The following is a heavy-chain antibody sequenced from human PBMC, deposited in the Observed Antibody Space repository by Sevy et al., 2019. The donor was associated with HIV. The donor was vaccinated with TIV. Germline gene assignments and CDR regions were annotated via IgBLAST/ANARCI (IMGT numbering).Heavy chain of an antibody. CDR3: VKDSAPIFGVVIAYLDY. CDR1: GFTFSSYA. Sequence: GGSLRLSCSASGFTFSSYAMHWVRQAPGKGLEYVSAISSNGGSTYYADSVKGRFTISRDNSKNTLYLQMSCLGAEDTAGYYCVKDSAPIFGVVIAYLDYWGQGTLVTVSS. V-gene: IGHV3-64D*06. J-gene: IGHJ4*02. CDR2: ISSNGGST. D-gene: IGHD3-3*01.